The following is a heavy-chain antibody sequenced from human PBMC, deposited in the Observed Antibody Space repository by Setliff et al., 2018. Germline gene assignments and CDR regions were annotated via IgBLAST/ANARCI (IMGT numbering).Heavy chain of an antibody. D-gene: IGHD3-22*01. V-gene: IGHV1-24*01. CDR2: FDPEDGET. Sequence: ASVKVSCKVSGYTLTELSMHWVRQAPGKGLEWMGGFDPEDGETIYAQKFQGRVTITTDESTSTAYMELSSLRSEDTAVYYCARGNYYDSSGYSVDYWGQGTLVTVSS. CDR1: GYTLTELS. CDR3: ARGNYYDSSGYSVDY. J-gene: IGHJ4*02.